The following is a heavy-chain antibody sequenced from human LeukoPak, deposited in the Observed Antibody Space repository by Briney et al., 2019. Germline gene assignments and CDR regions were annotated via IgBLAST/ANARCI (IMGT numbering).Heavy chain of an antibody. V-gene: IGHV1-2*02. J-gene: IGHJ4*02. CDR2: INPNSGDT. Sequence: ASVKVSCKASGYAFTGYYIHWVRQAPGQGLEWMGWINPNSGDTNYAQNFQGRVAMTRDTSVSTTYMELTRLRSDDTAVYYCARDTPHGVGFCSSGSCFAYGYWGQGTLVTVSS. D-gene: IGHD2-15*01. CDR1: GYAFTGYY. CDR3: ARDTPHGVGFCSSGSCFAYGY.